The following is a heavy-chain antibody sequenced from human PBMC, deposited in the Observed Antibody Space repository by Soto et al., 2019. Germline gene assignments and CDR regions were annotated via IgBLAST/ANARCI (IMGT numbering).Heavy chain of an antibody. V-gene: IGHV3-72*01. Sequence: GGSLRLSCAASGFTFSDHYMDWVRQAPGKGLEWVGRTRNKANSYTTEYAASVKGRFTISRDDSKNSLYLQMNSLKTEDTAVYYCARVAREQWLVRYYYYMDVWGKGTTVTVSS. CDR2: TRNKANSYTT. D-gene: IGHD6-19*01. CDR3: ARVAREQWLVRYYYYMDV. J-gene: IGHJ6*03. CDR1: GFTFSDHY.